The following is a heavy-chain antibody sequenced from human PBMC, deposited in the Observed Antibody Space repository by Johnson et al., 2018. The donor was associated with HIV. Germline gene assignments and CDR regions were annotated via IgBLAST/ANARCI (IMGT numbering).Heavy chain of an antibody. D-gene: IGHD5-18*01. CDR3: ARDPRGEAMALDAFDI. V-gene: IGHV3-66*01. CDR1: GFTVSSNY. Sequence: VQLVESGGGLVQPGGSLRLSCAASGFTVSSNYMSWVRQAPGKGLEWVSVIYSGGSTYYADPVKGRFTISRDNSKNTLYLQMNSLRAEDTAVYYCARDPRGEAMALDAFDIWGQGTMVTVSS. CDR2: IYSGGST. J-gene: IGHJ3*02.